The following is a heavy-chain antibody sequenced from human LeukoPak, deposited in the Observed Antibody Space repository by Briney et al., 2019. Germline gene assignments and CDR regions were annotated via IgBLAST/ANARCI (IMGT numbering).Heavy chain of an antibody. D-gene: IGHD1-26*01. Sequence: GASVKVSCKVSGYTLTELSIHWVRRAPGKGLEWMGGFDPEDGETIYAQKFQGRVTMTEDTSTDTAYMELSSLRFEDTAVYYCAAGRQWELTHRYWGKGTTVTVSS. CDR2: FDPEDGET. CDR1: GYTLTELS. CDR3: AAGRQWELTHRY. V-gene: IGHV1-24*01. J-gene: IGHJ6*04.